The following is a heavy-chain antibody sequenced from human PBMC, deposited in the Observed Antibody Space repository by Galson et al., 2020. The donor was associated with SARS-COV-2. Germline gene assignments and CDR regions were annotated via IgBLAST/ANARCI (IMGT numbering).Heavy chain of an antibody. J-gene: IGHJ4*02. D-gene: IGHD1-26*01. Sequence: SETLSLTCTVSGGSISSGSYYWSWIRQPAGNGLEWIGRIYTSGSTNYNPSLKSRVTISVDTSKNQFSLKLSSVTAADTAVYYCAGQSRFSGYWGQGTLVTVSS. CDR2: IYTSGST. CDR3: AGQSRFSGY. CDR1: GGSISSGSYY. V-gene: IGHV4-61*02.